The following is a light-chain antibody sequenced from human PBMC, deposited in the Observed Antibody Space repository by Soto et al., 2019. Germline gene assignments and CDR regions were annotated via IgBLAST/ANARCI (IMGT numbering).Light chain of an antibody. CDR1: QIISSSF. V-gene: IGKV3-20*01. Sequence: EIVLTQSPGTLSLSPGERATLSCRASQIISSSFLAWYQQKPGQAPRLLIYGVSRRATGIPDRFIGSGYGTDFTLTISRLEPEDFAVYYCQQYDSSRKFGQGTKV. J-gene: IGKJ1*01. CDR2: GVS. CDR3: QQYDSSRK.